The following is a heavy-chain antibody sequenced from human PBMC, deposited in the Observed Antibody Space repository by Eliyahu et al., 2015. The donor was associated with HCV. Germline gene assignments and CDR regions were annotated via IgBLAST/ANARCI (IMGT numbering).Heavy chain of an antibody. CDR2: IIPXFGTA. CDR1: GGTFSSYA. V-gene: IGHV1-69*01. Sequence: EGKKPGSSVKVSCKASGGTFSSYAISWVRQAXGXGLEWMGGIIPXFGTAXYAQKFQGRVTITADEXTSTAYMELSSLRSEDTAVYYCARGTGDGLPYFDWFYWGQGTLVTVSS. CDR3: ARGTGDGLPYFDWFY. D-gene: IGHD3-9*01. J-gene: IGHJ4*02.